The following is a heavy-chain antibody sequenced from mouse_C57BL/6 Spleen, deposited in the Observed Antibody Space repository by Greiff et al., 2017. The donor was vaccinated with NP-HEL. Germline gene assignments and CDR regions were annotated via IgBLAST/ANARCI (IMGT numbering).Heavy chain of an antibody. CDR1: GYTFTSYW. D-gene: IGHD1-1*01. Sequence: VQLQQPGAELVKPGASVKVSCKASGYTFTSYWMHWVKQRPGQGLEWIGRIHPSDSVTNYNQKFKGKATLTVDKASSTAYMQLSSRTAEDSAVYYCAITTVVATRDYWGQGTTLTVSS. CDR3: AITTVVATRDY. CDR2: IHPSDSVT. V-gene: IGHV1-74*01. J-gene: IGHJ2*01.